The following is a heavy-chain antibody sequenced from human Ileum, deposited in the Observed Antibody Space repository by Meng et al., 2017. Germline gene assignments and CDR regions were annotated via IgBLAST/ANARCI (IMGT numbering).Heavy chain of an antibody. CDR2: ISVHNGNT. D-gene: IGHD4-17*01. CDR3: ARSADYGDKPFDP. Sequence: ASVKVSCKASGYTFNDYGINWVRQAPGQGLEWMGWISVHNGNTNYAQTLKGRATMTTDTSTTTAYLEIRNLRSDDTAVYYCARSADYGDKPFDPWGQGTLVTVSS. J-gene: IGHJ5*02. CDR1: GYTFNDYG. V-gene: IGHV1-18*01.